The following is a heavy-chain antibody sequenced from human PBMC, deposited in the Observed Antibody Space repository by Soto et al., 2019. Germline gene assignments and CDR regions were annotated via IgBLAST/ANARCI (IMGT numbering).Heavy chain of an antibody. J-gene: IGHJ4*02. V-gene: IGHV3-23*01. D-gene: IGHD6-19*01. CDR3: AKGGTVAGSYFDY. CDR2: ISGSGGST. CDR1: GFTFSSYA. Sequence: GGSLRLSCAASGFTFSSYAMSWVRQAPGKGLEWVSAISGSGGSTYYADSVKGRFTISRDNSKNTLYLQMNSLRAEDTAIYYWAKGGTVAGSYFDYWGQGTLVTVSS.